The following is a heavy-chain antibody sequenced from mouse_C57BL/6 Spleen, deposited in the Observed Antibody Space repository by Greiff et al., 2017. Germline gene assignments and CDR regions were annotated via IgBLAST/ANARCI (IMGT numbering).Heavy chain of an antibody. J-gene: IGHJ2*01. CDR1: GYTFTDYE. CDR2: IDPDTGGT. CDR3: TRIYDYDY. V-gene: IGHV1-15*01. D-gene: IGHD2-4*01. Sequence: VQLQQSGAELVRPGASVTLSCKASGYTFTDYEMHWVKQTPVHGLEWIGAIDPDTGGTAYNQKFKGKAILTAAKSSSTAYMELRSLTSEDYAVEYCTRIYDYDYWGQGTTLTVSS.